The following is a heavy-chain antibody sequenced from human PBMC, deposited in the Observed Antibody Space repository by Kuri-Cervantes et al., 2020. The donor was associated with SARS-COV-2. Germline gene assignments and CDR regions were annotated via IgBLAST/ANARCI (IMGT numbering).Heavy chain of an antibody. CDR2: ISAYNGNT. Sequence: APAKVSCKASGYTFTSYGISWVRQAPGQGLEWMGWISAYNGNTNYAQKFQGRVTMTRDTSISTAYMELSSLRSEDTAVYYCARARQGSSWYPYWFDPWGQGTLVTVSS. J-gene: IGHJ5*02. D-gene: IGHD6-13*01. V-gene: IGHV1-18*01. CDR3: ARARQGSSWYPYWFDP. CDR1: GYTFTSYG.